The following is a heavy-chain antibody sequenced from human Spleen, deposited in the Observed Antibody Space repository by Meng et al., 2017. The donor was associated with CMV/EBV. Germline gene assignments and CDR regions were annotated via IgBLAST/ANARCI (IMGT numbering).Heavy chain of an antibody. D-gene: IGHD3-3*01. V-gene: IGHV4-30-4*08. CDR2: IYYSGST. CDR1: GGSFSGYY. J-gene: IGHJ6*02. Sequence: SETLSLTCTVYGGSFSGYYWSWIRQPPGKGLEWIGYIYYSGSTYYNPSLKSRVTISVDTSKNQFSLKLSSVTAADTAVYYCARVEYYYYGMDVWGQGATVTVFS. CDR3: ARVEYYYYGMDV.